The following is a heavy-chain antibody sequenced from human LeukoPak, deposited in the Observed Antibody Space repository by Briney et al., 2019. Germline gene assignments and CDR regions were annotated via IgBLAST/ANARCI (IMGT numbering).Heavy chain of an antibody. D-gene: IGHD6-13*01. J-gene: IGHJ6*02. V-gene: IGHV1-24*01. CDR3: ATGIAAEAGYYGMDV. CDR1: GYTLTELS. CDR2: FDPEDGET. Sequence: ASAKVSCKVSGYTLTELSMHWVRQAPGKGLEWMGGFDPEDGETIYAQKFQGRVTMTEDTSTDTAYMELSSLRSEDTAVYYCATGIAAEAGYYGMDVWGQGTTVTVSS.